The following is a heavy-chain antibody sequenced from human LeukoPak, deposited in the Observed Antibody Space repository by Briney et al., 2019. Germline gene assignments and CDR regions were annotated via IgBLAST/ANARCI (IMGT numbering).Heavy chain of an antibody. J-gene: IGHJ4*02. CDR2: ISSSGSYI. Sequence: GGSLRLSCAASGFTFSSYSMNWVRQAPGKGLEWVSTISSSGSYIYYADSVKGRFTISRDNSKNSLYLQMNSLRGEDTAAYYCARYSYFDYWGQGTLVTVSS. CDR1: GFTFSSYS. CDR3: ARYSYFDY. V-gene: IGHV3-21*01. D-gene: IGHD2-21*01.